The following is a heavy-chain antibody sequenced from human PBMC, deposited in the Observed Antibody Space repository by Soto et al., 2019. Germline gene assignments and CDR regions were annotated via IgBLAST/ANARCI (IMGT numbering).Heavy chain of an antibody. CDR1: GFTFSSYG. V-gene: IGHV3-30*18. CDR3: AKDDHDY. CDR2: ISYDGSNK. J-gene: IGHJ4*02. Sequence: LRLSFAASGFTFSSYGMHWVRQAPGKGLEWVAVISYDGSNKYYADSVKGRFTISRDNSKNTLYLQMNSLRAEDTAVYYCAKDDHDYWGQVTLATVSS.